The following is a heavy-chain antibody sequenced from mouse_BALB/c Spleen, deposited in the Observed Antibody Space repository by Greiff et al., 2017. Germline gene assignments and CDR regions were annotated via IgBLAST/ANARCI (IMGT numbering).Heavy chain of an antibody. CDR2: ISSGGSYT. CDR1: GFTFSSYA. Sequence: EVQVVESGGGLVKPGGSLKLSCAASGFTFSSYAMSWVRQTPEKRLEWVATISSGGSYTYYPDSVKGRFTISRDNAKNTLYLQMSSLRSEDTAMYYCARGDDYWYFDVWGAGTTVTVSS. V-gene: IGHV5-9-3*01. J-gene: IGHJ1*01. CDR3: ARGDDYWYFDV. D-gene: IGHD3-3*01.